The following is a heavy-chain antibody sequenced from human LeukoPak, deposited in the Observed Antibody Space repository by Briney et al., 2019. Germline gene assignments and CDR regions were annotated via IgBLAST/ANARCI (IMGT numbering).Heavy chain of an antibody. CDR1: GYTFIGYY. Sequence: GASVKVSCKASGYTFIGYYMHWVRQAPGQGLEWMGWINPNSGGTNYAQKFQGRVTMTRDTSIRTAYMELSRLRSDDTAVYYCARDRGLPRYYFDYWGQGTLVTVSS. D-gene: IGHD3-10*01. CDR2: INPNSGGT. CDR3: ARDRGLPRYYFDY. J-gene: IGHJ4*02. V-gene: IGHV1-2*02.